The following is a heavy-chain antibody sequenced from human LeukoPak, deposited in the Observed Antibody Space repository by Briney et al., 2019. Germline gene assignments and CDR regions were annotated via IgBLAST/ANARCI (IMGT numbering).Heavy chain of an antibody. J-gene: IGHJ6*02. CDR1: GDSISSYY. D-gene: IGHD3-10*01. V-gene: IGHV4-59*01. CDR2: MYYSGTT. CDR3: ARGRGVRGVIYYYYGMDV. Sequence: SETLSLTCTVSGDSISSYYWSWIRQPPGKGLEWIGYMYYSGTTNFNPSLKSRVTISVDTSKNQFSLKLSSMTAADTAVYYCARGRGVRGVIYYYYGMDVWGQGTTVTVSS.